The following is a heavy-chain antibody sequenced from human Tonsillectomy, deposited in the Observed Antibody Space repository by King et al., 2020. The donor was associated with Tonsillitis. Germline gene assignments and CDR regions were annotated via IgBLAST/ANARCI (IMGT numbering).Heavy chain of an antibody. Sequence: QLVQSGAEVKKPGASVKVSCKASGYSFAAYSIHWVRQAPGQGLEWMGRINPNSGGTNYAQKFQDRVTMTRDTSIGTAYMELSRLRSDDMAVYFCARDDDSSGYYHTFDYWGQGTLVTVSS. CDR3: ARDDDSSGYYHTFDY. J-gene: IGHJ4*02. CDR1: GYSFAAYS. V-gene: IGHV1-2*06. CDR2: INPNSGGT. D-gene: IGHD3-22*01.